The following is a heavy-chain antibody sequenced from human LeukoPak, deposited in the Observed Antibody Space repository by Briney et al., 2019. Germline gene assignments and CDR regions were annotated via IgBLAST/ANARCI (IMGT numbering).Heavy chain of an antibody. J-gene: IGHJ4*02. CDR3: ARVGGHYDILTGYYSLYYFDY. V-gene: IGHV3-21*01. D-gene: IGHD3-9*01. CDR2: ISSSSSYI. Sequence: GGSLRLSCAASGFTFSSYSMNWVRQAPGKGREWVSFISSSSSYIYYADSVKGRFTISRDNAKNSLYLQMNSLRAEDTAVYYCARVGGHYDILTGYYSLYYFDYWGQGTLVTVSS. CDR1: GFTFSSYS.